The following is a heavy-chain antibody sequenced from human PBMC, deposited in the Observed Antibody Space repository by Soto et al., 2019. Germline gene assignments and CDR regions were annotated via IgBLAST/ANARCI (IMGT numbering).Heavy chain of an antibody. CDR2: ISVNGLGI. V-gene: IGHV3-23*01. CDR3: AKDRAYPRDYFHY. J-gene: IGHJ4*02. CDR1: GFTFSSYA. Sequence: PGGSLRLSCATSGFTFSSYAMSWVRQAPGKGLEWVSAISVNGLGIYYADSVGGRFTISRDNSKNTVFLHMDSLRAEDTAVYYCAKDRAYPRDYFHYWGQGTLVTVSS.